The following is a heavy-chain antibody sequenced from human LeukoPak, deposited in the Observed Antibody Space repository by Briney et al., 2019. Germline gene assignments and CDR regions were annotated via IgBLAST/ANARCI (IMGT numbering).Heavy chain of an antibody. CDR3: AKVALPEYSSSHHYYYYMDV. CDR2: ISYDGSNK. D-gene: IGHD6-6*01. CDR1: GFTFSSYG. V-gene: IGHV3-30*18. J-gene: IGHJ6*03. Sequence: PGRSLRLSCAASGFTFSSYGMHWVRQAPGKGLEWVAVISYDGSNKYYADSVKGRFTISRDNSKNTLYLQMNSLRAGDTAVYYCAKVALPEYSSSHHYYYYMDVWGKGTTVTVSS.